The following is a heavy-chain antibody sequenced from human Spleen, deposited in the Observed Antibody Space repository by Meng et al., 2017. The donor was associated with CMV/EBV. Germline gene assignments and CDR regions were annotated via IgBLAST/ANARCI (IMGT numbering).Heavy chain of an antibody. CDR3: AEEGGNSDAFDI. Sequence: SVKVSCKASGYTFTSYDINWVRQATGQGLEWMGGIIPILGIANYAQKFQGRVTITADKSTSTAYMELSSLRSEDTAVYYCAEEGGNSDAFDIWGQGTMVTVSS. D-gene: IGHD4-23*01. CDR2: IIPILGIA. CDR1: GYTFTSYD. V-gene: IGHV1-69*10. J-gene: IGHJ3*02.